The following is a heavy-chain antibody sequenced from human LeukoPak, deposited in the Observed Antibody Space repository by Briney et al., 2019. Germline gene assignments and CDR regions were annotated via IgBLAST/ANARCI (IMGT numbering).Heavy chain of an antibody. V-gene: IGHV1-3*01. CDR1: GYTFTSYA. Sequence: ASVKVSCKASGYTFTSYAMHWVRQAPGQRLEWMGWINAGNGNTKYSQKFQGRVTITRDTSVSTAYMELSSLRSEDTAVYYCARGALRYYGSGSYYRTEDFDYWGQGTLVTVSS. CDR2: INAGNGNT. J-gene: IGHJ4*02. D-gene: IGHD3-10*01. CDR3: ARGALRYYGSGSYYRTEDFDY.